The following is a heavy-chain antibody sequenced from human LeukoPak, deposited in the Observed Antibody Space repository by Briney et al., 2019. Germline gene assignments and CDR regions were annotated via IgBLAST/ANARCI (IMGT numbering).Heavy chain of an antibody. CDR1: GFTFSSYG. J-gene: IGHJ6*03. CDR2: ISYDGSIK. V-gene: IGHV3-30*03. Sequence: PGGSLRLSCAASGFTFSSYGMHWVRQAPGKGLEWLALISYDGSIKYYADSVKGRFTISRDNSKNTFYLQLNTLRAEDTAVYYCARDSLRAALHYMDVWGKGATVTVSS. CDR3: ARDSLRAALHYMDV. D-gene: IGHD4-11*01.